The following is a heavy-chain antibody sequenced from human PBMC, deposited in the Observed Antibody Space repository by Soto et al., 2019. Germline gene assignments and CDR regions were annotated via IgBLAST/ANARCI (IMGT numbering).Heavy chain of an antibody. D-gene: IGHD3-3*01. CDR2: INPNSGGT. CDR3: ARGTIFGGDYYYYGMDV. V-gene: IGHV1-2*04. CDR1: GYTFTGYY. Sequence: GASVKVSCKASGYTFTGYYMHWVRQAPGQGLEWMGWINPNSGGTNYAQKFQGWVTMTRDTSISTAYMELSRLRSDDTAVYYCARGTIFGGDYYYYGMDVWGQGTTVTVSS. J-gene: IGHJ6*02.